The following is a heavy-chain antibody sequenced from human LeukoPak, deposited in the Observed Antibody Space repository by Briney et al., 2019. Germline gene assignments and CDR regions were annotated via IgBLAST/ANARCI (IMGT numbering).Heavy chain of an antibody. V-gene: IGHV1-69*04. CDR1: GGTFSSYA. CDR2: IIPILGIA. J-gene: IGHJ4*02. D-gene: IGHD3-22*01. CDR3: ARDPGYDRGGFDY. Sequence: SVKVSCKASGGTFSSYAISWVRQAPGQGLEWMGRIIPILGIANYAQKFQGRVTITADKSTSTAYMELRSLRSDDTAVYYCARDPGYDRGGFDYWGQGTLVTVSS.